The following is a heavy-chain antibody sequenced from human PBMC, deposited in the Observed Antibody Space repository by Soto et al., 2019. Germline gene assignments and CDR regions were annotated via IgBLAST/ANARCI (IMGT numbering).Heavy chain of an antibody. J-gene: IGHJ6*02. V-gene: IGHV4-39*07. Sequence: SETLSLTCTVSGGSISSSTYYWGWIRQPPGKGLEWIGSIYNSGSTYYNPSLKSRITISVDTSKNQFSLRAEDTAVYYCSPIGGVIVPASPHGMDVWGQGTTVTVSS. D-gene: IGHD3-16*02. CDR1: GGSISSSTYY. CDR3: VIVPASPHGMDV. CDR2: IYNSGST.